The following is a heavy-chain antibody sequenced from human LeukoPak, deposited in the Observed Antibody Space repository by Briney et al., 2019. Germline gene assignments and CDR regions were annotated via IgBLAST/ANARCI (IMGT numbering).Heavy chain of an antibody. CDR3: AKEGVDSGDPNGFDP. V-gene: IGHV3-23*01. CDR1: RPTFNTYA. J-gene: IGHJ5*02. CDR2: ISGSGGST. Sequence: GGSLRLSCAPSRPTFNTYAMNWVRQAAGKGLEWVSSISGSGGSTYYADSVKGRFTISRDSSKNMLYLQMNSMRADDTAIYYCAKEGVDSGDPNGFDPWGQGTLVTVSS. D-gene: IGHD3-10*01.